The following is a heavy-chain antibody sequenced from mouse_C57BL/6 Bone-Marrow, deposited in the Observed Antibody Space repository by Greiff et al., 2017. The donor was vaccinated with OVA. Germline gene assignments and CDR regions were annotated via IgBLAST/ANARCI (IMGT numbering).Heavy chain of an antibody. D-gene: IGHD1-1*01. Sequence: KLVESGGGLVQPGGSLSLSCAASGFTFTDYYMSWVRQPPGKALEWLGFIRNKANGYTTEYSASVKGRFTISRDNSQSILYLQMNALRAEDSATYYCARYASSDYAMDYWGQGTSVTVSS. CDR2: IRNKANGYTT. CDR1: GFTFTDYY. V-gene: IGHV7-3*01. J-gene: IGHJ4*01. CDR3: ARYASSDYAMDY.